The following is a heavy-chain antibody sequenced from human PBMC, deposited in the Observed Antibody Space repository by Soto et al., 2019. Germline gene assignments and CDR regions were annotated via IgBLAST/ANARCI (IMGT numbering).Heavy chain of an antibody. V-gene: IGHV4-39*01. J-gene: IGHJ4*02. CDR2: IYHSGST. Sequence: QLQLQESGPGLVKPSETLSLTCTVSGGSISSSSYYWGWIRQPPGKGLEWIGTIYHSGSTYYKPSRKSRVTISVHTSKNQFSLKRNSVTAADTAIYDCAREMGGSIDYWGQGTLVTVSS. CDR3: AREMGGSIDY. CDR1: GGSISSSSYY. D-gene: IGHD1-26*01.